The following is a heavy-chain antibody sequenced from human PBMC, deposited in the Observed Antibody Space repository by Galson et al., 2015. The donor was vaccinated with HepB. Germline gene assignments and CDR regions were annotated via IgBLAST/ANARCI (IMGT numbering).Heavy chain of an antibody. CDR3: ARYSVVFGDYGYYYYYGMDV. CDR1: GFTFSDYY. J-gene: IGHJ6*02. CDR2: ISSSSSYT. Sequence: SLRLSCAASGFTFSDYYMSWIRQAPGKGLEWVSYISSSSSYTNYADSVKGRFTISRDNAKNSLYLQMNSLRAEDTAVYYCARYSVVFGDYGYYYYYGMDVWGQGTTATVSS. V-gene: IGHV3-11*06. D-gene: IGHD4-17*01.